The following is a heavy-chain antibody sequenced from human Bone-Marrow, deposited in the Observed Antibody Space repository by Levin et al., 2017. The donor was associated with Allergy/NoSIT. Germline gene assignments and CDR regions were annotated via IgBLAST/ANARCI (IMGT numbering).Heavy chain of an antibody. CDR3: ARDTTVGGEA. D-gene: IGHD4-11*01. Sequence: GGSLRLSCAASGFTFSDYWMTWVRQPPGKGLEWVANINQDGTQKHHADSVKGRFTISRDNAENSLFLQMNYLGTDDTAVYFCARDTTVGGEAWVQGTLVTVSS. V-gene: IGHV3-7*03. CDR2: INQDGTQK. J-gene: IGHJ5*02. CDR1: GFTFSDYW.